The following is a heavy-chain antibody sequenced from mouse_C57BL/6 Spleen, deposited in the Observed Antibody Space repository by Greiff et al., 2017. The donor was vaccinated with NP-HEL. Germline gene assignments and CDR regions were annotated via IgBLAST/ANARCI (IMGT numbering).Heavy chain of an antibody. J-gene: IGHJ2*01. V-gene: IGHV1-81*01. D-gene: IGHD1-1*01. Sequence: QVQLKESGAELARPGASVKLSCKASGYTFTSYGISWVKQRTGQGLEWIGEIYPRSGNTYYNEKFKGKATLTADKSSSTAYMELRSLTSEDSAVYFCARLGDTTVVFDYWGQGTTLTVSS. CDR1: GYTFTSYG. CDR3: ARLGDTTVVFDY. CDR2: IYPRSGNT.